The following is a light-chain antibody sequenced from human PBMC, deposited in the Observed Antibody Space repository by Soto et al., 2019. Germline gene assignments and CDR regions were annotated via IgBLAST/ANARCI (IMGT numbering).Light chain of an antibody. Sequence: EIVLTQSPATLSLSPGERATLSCRASQSVSSYLAWYQQKPGQAPRLLLYDASNRATGIPARFSGSGSGTDFTLTISSLEPEDFAVYYCQQRSDWPPITFGNGTRLEIK. J-gene: IGKJ5*01. CDR2: DAS. V-gene: IGKV3-11*01. CDR3: QQRSDWPPIT. CDR1: QSVSSY.